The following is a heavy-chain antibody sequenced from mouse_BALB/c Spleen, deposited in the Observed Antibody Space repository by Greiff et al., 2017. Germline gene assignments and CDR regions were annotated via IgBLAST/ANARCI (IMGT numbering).Heavy chain of an antibody. CDR2: ISSGGGST. V-gene: IGHV5-12-1*01. CDR1: GFAFSSYD. Sequence: EVQGVESGGGLVKPGGSLKLSCAASGFAFSSYDMSWVRQTPEKRLEWVAYISSGGGSTYYPDTVKGRFTISRDNAKNTLYLQMSSLKSEDTAMYYCARRRYDGPFAYWGQGTLVTVSA. CDR3: ARRRYDGPFAY. J-gene: IGHJ3*01. D-gene: IGHD2-14*01.